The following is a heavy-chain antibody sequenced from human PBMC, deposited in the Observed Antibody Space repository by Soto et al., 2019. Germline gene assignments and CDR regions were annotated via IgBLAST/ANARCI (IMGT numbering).Heavy chain of an antibody. J-gene: IGHJ4*02. D-gene: IGHD3-22*01. V-gene: IGHV4-38-2*02. CDR3: ARDLQDYYDSSGYFY. CDR2: IYHSGST. CDR1: GYSISSGYY. Sequence: SETLSLTCAVSGYSISSGYYWGWIRQPPGKGLEWIGSIYHSGSTYYNPSLKSRVTISVGTSKNQFSLKLSSVTAADTAVYYCARDLQDYYDSSGYFYWGQGTLVTVSS.